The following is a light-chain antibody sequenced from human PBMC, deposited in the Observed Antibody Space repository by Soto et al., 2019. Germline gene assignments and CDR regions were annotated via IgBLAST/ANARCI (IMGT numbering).Light chain of an antibody. J-gene: IGKJ1*01. CDR2: GAS. CDR1: QSVSSS. Sequence: IVMTQSPATLSVSPGERATLSCRTSQSVSSSLAWYQQKPGQAPRLLIYGASTRATGIPARFSGSGSGTEFTLTISSLQSEDFAVYYCQQYNSWPRTFGQGTKVQIK. CDR3: QQYNSWPRT. V-gene: IGKV3-15*01.